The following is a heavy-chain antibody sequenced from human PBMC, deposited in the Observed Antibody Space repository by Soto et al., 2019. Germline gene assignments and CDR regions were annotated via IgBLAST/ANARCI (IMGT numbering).Heavy chain of an antibody. V-gene: IGHV3-53*04. J-gene: IGHJ4*02. Sequence: EVQLVESGGGLVQPEGSLRLSCAVSGFTVSSNYMSWVRQAPGKGLEWVSVIYSGGSTYYADSMKGRFTISRHNSKNTLYLQMNSLRAEDTAVYYCARGGNPNYYWGQGTLVTVSS. CDR2: IYSGGST. CDR1: GFTVSSNY. CDR3: ARGGNPNYY. D-gene: IGHD4-4*01.